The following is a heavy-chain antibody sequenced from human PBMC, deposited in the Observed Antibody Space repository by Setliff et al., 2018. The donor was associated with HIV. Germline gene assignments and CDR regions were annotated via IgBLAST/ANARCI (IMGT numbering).Heavy chain of an antibody. CDR3: ARDPAPSSSASYFQH. J-gene: IGHJ1*01. CDR2: INPSSGST. V-gene: IGHV1-46*01. CDR1: GYTFTSYY. D-gene: IGHD6-6*01. Sequence: ASVKVSCKASGYTFTSYYMHWVRQAPGQGLEWMGIINPSSGSTTYAQKFQGRVTMTRDTSTSTVYMELSSLRSEDTGVYYCARDPAPSSSASYFQHWGQGTPVTSPQ.